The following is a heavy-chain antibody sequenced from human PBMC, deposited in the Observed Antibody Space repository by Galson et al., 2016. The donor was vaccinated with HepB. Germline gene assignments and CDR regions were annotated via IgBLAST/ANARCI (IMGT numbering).Heavy chain of an antibody. V-gene: IGHV3-72*01. CDR2: IRNRDNNYIT. Sequence: SLRLSCAASGFDFSHHYMDWVRQAPGKGLEWVGRIRNRDNNYITEYAAPVKGRFTISRDDSKKSLYLQMSSLQTDDTAVYYCAVTQMKGHWLRWLDPWGQGTLVTVSS. J-gene: IGHJ5*02. CDR3: AVTQMKGHWLRWLDP. D-gene: IGHD3-9*01. CDR1: GFDFSHHY.